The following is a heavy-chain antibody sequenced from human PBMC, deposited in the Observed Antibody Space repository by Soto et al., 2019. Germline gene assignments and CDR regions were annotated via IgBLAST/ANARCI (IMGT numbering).Heavy chain of an antibody. V-gene: IGHV3-30*18. CDR2: ISYDGSNK. CDR3: AKESMRYYFDY. J-gene: IGHJ4*02. CDR1: GFTLSSYG. Sequence: GGSLRLSCAASGFTLSSYGMHWVRQAPGKGLEWVAVISYDGSNKYYADSVKGRFTISRDNSKNTLYLQMNSLRAEDTAVYYCAKESMRYYFDYWGQGTLVTVSS.